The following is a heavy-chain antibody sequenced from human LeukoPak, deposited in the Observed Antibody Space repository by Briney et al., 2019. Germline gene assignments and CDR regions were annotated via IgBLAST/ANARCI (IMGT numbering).Heavy chain of an antibody. D-gene: IGHD3-10*01. Sequence: SETLSLTCAVSGVSLSSGDYSWSWLRQPPGKGLEWIGYIYHTGTTYYNPSLKGRGTISLDRSKNQFSLKLTSVTAADTAVYYCAGDFGSGSYRFDYWGQGTLVTVSS. CDR3: AGDFGSGSYRFDY. J-gene: IGHJ4*02. CDR2: IYHTGTT. V-gene: IGHV4-30-2*01. CDR1: GVSLSSGDYS.